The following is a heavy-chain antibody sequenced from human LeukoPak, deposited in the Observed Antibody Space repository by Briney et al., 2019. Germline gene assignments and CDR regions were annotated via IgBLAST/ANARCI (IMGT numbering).Heavy chain of an antibody. CDR1: GFTVSSNY. D-gene: IGHD6-19*01. Sequence: RGSLRLSCAASGFTVSSNYMSWVRQAPGKGLEWVSVIYSGGSTYYADSVKGRFTISRDNSKNTLYLQMNSLRAEDTAVYYCARGTSGWSPAPFDYWGQGTLVTVSS. J-gene: IGHJ4*02. V-gene: IGHV3-53*01. CDR2: IYSGGST. CDR3: ARGTSGWSPAPFDY.